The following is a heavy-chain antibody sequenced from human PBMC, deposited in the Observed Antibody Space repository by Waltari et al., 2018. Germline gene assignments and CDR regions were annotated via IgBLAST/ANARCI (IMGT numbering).Heavy chain of an antibody. J-gene: IGHJ5*02. CDR2: IYIGGRT. CDR1: GFTFSTNY. V-gene: IGHV3-53*01. CDR3: ARVRYAWNFDFWSGAYNWFDP. D-gene: IGHD3-3*01. Sequence: VLQVESGGRLIKPGGSLSLSWADPGFTFSTNYRRWVTRAPGKGLDCVSVIYIGGRTYYADSVKGRCTISRDNSNNTLYLQMNSLRAEASAVYYCARVRYAWNFDFWSGAYNWFDPWGQGTLVTVSS.